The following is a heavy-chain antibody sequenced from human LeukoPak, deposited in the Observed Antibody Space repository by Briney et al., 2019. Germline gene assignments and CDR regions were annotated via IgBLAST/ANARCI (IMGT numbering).Heavy chain of an antibody. Sequence: SETLSLTCTVSGGFISSSSYYWGWIRQPPGKGLEWIGSIYYSGSTYYNPSLKSRVTISVDTSKNQFSLKLSSVTAADTAVYYCARGEWGSGSYVPTYYFDYWGQGTLVTVSS. CDR1: GGFISSSSYY. V-gene: IGHV4-39*07. D-gene: IGHD1-26*01. CDR3: ARGEWGSGSYVPTYYFDY. CDR2: IYYSGST. J-gene: IGHJ4*02.